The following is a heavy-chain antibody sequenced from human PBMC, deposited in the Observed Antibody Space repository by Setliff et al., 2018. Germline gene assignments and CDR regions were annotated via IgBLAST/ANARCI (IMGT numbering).Heavy chain of an antibody. Sequence: ASVKVSCKASGYTFTGYYMHWVRQAPGQGLEWMGWINPNSGGTNYAQKFQGWVTMTRDTSISTAYMELSRLKSDDTAVYYCARLITVDPGKGDSYYYYGLDVWGRGTTVTVSS. D-gene: IGHD3-10*01. V-gene: IGHV1-2*04. CDR3: ARLITVDPGKGDSYYYYGLDV. CDR1: GYTFTGYY. CDR2: INPNSGGT. J-gene: IGHJ6*02.